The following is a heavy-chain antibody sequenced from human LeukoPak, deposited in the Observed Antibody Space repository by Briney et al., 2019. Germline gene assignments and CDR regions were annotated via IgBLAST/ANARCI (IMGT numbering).Heavy chain of an antibody. D-gene: IGHD3-10*01. CDR3: ARDSSYGSGSYLTSFDY. CDR2: IWYDGSNK. CDR1: GFTFSSYG. V-gene: IGHV3-33*01. Sequence: GRSLRLSCAASGFTFSSYGMHWVRQAPGKGLEWVAVIWYDGSNKYYADSVKGRFTISRDNSKNTLYLQMNSLRAEDTAVYYCARDSSYGSGSYLTSFDYWGQGTLVTVSS. J-gene: IGHJ4*02.